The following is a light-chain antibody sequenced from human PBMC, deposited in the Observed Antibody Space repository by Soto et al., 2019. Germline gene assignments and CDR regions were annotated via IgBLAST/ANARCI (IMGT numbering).Light chain of an antibody. J-gene: IGLJ2*01. V-gene: IGLV1-40*01. CDR3: QSYDSSLSGSVV. CDR2: GDT. Sequence: QSVLTQPPSVSGAPGQRVTISCTGSSSNIGAGYDVHWYPQLPGTAPKLLIYGDTNRPSGVPDRFSGSKSDTSASLAITGLQAEDEADYYCQSYDSSLSGSVVFGGGTKLTVL. CDR1: SSNIGAGYD.